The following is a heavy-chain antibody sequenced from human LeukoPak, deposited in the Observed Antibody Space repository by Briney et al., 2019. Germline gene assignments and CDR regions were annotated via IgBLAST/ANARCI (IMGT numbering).Heavy chain of an antibody. Sequence: GGSLRLSCAASGFTFSTYWMSWVRQAPGKGLEWVANINQDGTEKYYVDSVKGRFTISRDNAKNSLYLQMNNLRAEDTAIYYCATDYYVSGSYYRLFYWGQGTLVTVSS. J-gene: IGHJ4*02. V-gene: IGHV3-7*01. D-gene: IGHD3-10*01. CDR1: GFTFSTYW. CDR2: INQDGTEK. CDR3: ATDYYVSGSYYRLFY.